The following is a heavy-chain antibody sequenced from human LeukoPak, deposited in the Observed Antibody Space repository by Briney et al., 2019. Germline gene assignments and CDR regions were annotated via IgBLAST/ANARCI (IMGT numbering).Heavy chain of an antibody. J-gene: IGHJ4*02. V-gene: IGHV4-4*02. Sequence: SGTLSLTCAVSGGSISSSNWWSWVRQPPGKGLEWIGEIYHSGSTNYNPSLKSRVTISVDTSKNQFSLKLSSVTAADTAVYYCARLETSSGSLSYFDYWGQGTLVTVSS. CDR2: IYHSGST. CDR1: GGSISSSNW. CDR3: ARLETSSGSLSYFDY. D-gene: IGHD6-19*01.